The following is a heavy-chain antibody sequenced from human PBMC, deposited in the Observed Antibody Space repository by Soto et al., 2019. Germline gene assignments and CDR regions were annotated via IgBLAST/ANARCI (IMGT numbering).Heavy chain of an antibody. Sequence: ASVKVSCKASGYAFSISGISWVRQAPSQGLEWLGWINSDNGNTNYAQHLQGRVTLTTDTSTSTAYMDLRSLRSDDTAVYYCARDRVGRSLRLPGDNRLGYFDYWGQGTLVTVSS. V-gene: IGHV1-18*01. D-gene: IGHD6-25*01. J-gene: IGHJ4*02. CDR3: ARDRVGRSLRLPGDNRLGYFDY. CDR2: INSDNGNT. CDR1: GYAFSISG.